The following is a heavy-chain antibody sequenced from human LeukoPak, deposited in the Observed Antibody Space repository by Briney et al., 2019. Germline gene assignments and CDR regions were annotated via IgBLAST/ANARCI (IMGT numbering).Heavy chain of an antibody. Sequence: SETLSLTCTVSVGSVSTSLHYWGWICQPPGQGLEWIGTTYFTGNTYYNPSLQSRVNISIDTSKNQFFLRLGSVTAADTAVYYCASHLGRDVFDYWGQGVLVAVSS. V-gene: IGHV4-39*01. J-gene: IGHJ4*02. D-gene: IGHD3-16*01. CDR3: ASHLGRDVFDY. CDR2: TYFTGNT. CDR1: VGSVSTSLHY.